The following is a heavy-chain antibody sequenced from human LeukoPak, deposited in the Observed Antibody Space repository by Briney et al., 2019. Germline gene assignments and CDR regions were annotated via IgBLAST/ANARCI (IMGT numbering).Heavy chain of an antibody. CDR1: GFTFSSYG. CDR3: ARDHERSDAFDI. Sequence: GGSLRLSCAASGFTFSSYGMHWVRQAPGKGLEWVAFIRYDGSNKYYADSVKGRFTISRDNSKNTLYLQMNSLRAEDTAVYYCARDHERSDAFDIWGQGTMVTVSS. V-gene: IGHV3-30*02. J-gene: IGHJ3*02. CDR2: IRYDGSNK.